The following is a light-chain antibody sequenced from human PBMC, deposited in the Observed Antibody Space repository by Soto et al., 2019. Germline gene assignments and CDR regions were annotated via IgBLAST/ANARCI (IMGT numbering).Light chain of an antibody. V-gene: IGLV3-21*04. J-gene: IGLJ7*01. Sequence: SYEVTQPPSVSVAPGKTARITCGGNNIGSKSVHWYQQKPGQAPVVVMYYDSDRPSGIPERFSGAKSGNTATLTISRVEAGDEADYYCQVWDKSSDHAVFGGGTQLTVL. CDR1: NIGSKS. CDR3: QVWDKSSDHAV. CDR2: YDS.